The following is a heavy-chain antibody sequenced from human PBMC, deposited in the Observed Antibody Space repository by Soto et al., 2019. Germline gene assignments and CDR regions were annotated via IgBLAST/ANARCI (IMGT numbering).Heavy chain of an antibody. D-gene: IGHD6-19*01. V-gene: IGHV4-39*02. CDR3: AREAPRGLEVAGKFDY. J-gene: IGHJ4*02. CDR2: IYFSGTT. CDR1: GGSISSSSHY. Sequence: QLLLQESGPGLVKPSETLSLNCTVSGGSISSSSHYWGWIRQPPGKGLEWIGSIYFSGTTDYNPSLKSRVTISEDTSKNQFSLKVTSVTAADTAVYYCAREAPRGLEVAGKFDYWGQGTLVTVSS.